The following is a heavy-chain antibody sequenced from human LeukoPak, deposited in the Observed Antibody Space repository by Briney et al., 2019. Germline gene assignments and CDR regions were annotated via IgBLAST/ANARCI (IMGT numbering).Heavy chain of an antibody. CDR2: IYSDGNT. Sequence: GGSLRLSCAASGFIVSNNYMSWVRQAPGKGLEWVSVIYSDGNTYYADSVKGRFTISRDNSKNTLYLQMTSLRAEDTAVYYCAIDLPLDYWGRGTLVTVSS. CDR3: AIDLPLDY. V-gene: IGHV3-53*01. CDR1: GFIVSNNY. J-gene: IGHJ4*02.